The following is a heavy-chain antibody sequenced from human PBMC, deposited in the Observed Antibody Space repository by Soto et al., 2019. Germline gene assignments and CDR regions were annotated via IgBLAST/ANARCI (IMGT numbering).Heavy chain of an antibody. CDR2: ITYTGDTT. CDR1: GVDFSSYA. CDR3: AKDWPGTSSVTSDY. D-gene: IGHD4-17*01. V-gene: IGHV3-23*01. J-gene: IGHJ4*02. Sequence: DVYLLESGGTLVQPGGSLRLSCAASGVDFSSYAMTWVRQAPGKGLEWVSGITYTGDTTYYADSVKGRFTISRDNYRNTLYLQMTSLRADDTAMYFCAKDWPGTSSVTSDYWGQGTLVTVSS.